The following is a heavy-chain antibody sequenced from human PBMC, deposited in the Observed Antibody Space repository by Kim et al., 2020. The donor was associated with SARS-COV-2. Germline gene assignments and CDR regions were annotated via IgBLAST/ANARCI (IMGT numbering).Heavy chain of an antibody. CDR3: ARAYIVVVPAAFDY. D-gene: IGHD2-2*01. Sequence: ADSVKGRFTISRDNSKNTLYLQMNSLRAEDTAVYYCARAYIVVVPAAFDYWGQGTLVTVSS. V-gene: IGHV3-33*01. J-gene: IGHJ4*02.